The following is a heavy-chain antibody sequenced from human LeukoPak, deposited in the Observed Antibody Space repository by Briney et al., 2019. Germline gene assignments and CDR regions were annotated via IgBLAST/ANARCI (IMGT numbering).Heavy chain of an antibody. CDR2: INHRGST. CDR3: ARGDYYDSSGRFDY. V-gene: IGHV4-34*01. D-gene: IGHD3-22*01. CDR1: GGSISSYY. Sequence: SSETLSLTCTVSGGSISSYYWSWIRQPPGKGLEWIGEINHRGSTNYNPSLKSRVTISVDTSKNQFSLKLSSVTAADTDVYYCARGDYYDSSGRFDYWGQGTLVTVSS. J-gene: IGHJ4*02.